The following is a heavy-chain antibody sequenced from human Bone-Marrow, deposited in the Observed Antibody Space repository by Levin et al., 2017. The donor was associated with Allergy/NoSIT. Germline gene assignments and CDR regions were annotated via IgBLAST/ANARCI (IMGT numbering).Heavy chain of an antibody. J-gene: IGHJ3*02. CDR2: IKDTTHGEAT. CDR1: GLDFRGVW. Sequence: AGGSLRLSCVVSGLDFRGVWMSWVRQLPGKGLECVGRIKDTTHGEATDYAEPVTGRFTMSRDDSRNTLYLQMNSLKIEDTAMYFCATDDYGDLRGGGVGVGGGGFGDVFDIWGHGTMVTVSS. V-gene: IGHV3-15*01. CDR3: ATDDYGDLRGGGVGVGGGGFGDVFDI. D-gene: IGHD4-17*01.